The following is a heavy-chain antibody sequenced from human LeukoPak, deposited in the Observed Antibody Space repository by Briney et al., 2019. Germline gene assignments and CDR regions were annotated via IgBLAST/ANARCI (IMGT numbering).Heavy chain of an antibody. CDR3: VRASSGFDC. CDR2: INSAGDT. J-gene: IGHJ4*02. CDR1: GFTFSSYD. D-gene: IGHD2-15*01. Sequence: PGGSLRLSCAASGFTFSSYDMHWVRHVPGKGLEWVSAINSAGDTYYPASVMGRFTISREDAKNSLYLQMNSLRAGDTAVYYCVRASSGFDCWGQGALVTVSS. V-gene: IGHV3-13*01.